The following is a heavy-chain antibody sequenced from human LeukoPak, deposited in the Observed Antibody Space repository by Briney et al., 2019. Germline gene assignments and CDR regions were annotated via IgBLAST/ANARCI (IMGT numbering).Heavy chain of an antibody. CDR1: GGSISSYY. J-gene: IGHJ5*02. D-gene: IGHD3-10*01. CDR2: IYTSGST. V-gene: IGHV4-4*09. CDR3: ARQGVLLWFGELLNWFDP. Sequence: PSETLSLTCTVTGGSISSYYWSWIRQPPGKELAWIGYIYTSGSTNYNPSLKSRVTISVDTSKNQFSLKLSSVTAADTAVYYCARQGVLLWFGELLNWFDPWGQGTLVTVSS.